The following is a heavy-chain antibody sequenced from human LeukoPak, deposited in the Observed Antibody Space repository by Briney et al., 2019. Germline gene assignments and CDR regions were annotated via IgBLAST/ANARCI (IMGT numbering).Heavy chain of an antibody. CDR2: IMPILGIA. J-gene: IGHJ4*02. V-gene: IGHV1-69*02. D-gene: IGHD3-22*01. Sequence: EASVKVSCKASGGTFSSYTISWVRQAPGQGLEWMGRIMPILGIANYAQKFQGRVTITADKSTSTAYMELSSLRSEDAAVYYCARGPSYYDSSGSYTREAGYFDYWGQGTLVTVSS. CDR1: GGTFSSYT. CDR3: ARGPSYYDSSGSYTREAGYFDY.